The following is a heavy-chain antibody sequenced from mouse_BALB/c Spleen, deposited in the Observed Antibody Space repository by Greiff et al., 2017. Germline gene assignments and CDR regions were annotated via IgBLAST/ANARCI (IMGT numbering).Heavy chain of an antibody. J-gene: IGHJ4*01. CDR3: ARGGGPPYYYAMDY. CDR2: INPSNGRT. V-gene: IGHV1S81*02. Sequence: VQLQQSGAELVKPGASVKLSCKASGYTFTSYWMHWVKQRPGQGLEWIGEINPSNGRTNYNEKFKSKATLTVDKSSSTAYMQLSSLTSEDSAVYYCARGGGPPYYYAMDYWGQGTSVTVSS. CDR1: GYTFTSYW.